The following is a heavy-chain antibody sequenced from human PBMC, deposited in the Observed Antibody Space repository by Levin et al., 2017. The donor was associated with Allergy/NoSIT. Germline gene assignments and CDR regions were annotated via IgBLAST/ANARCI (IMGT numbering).Heavy chain of an antibody. J-gene: IGHJ4*02. CDR1: GLTFRSYA. D-gene: IGHD1-26*01. CDR2: ILYDGSNR. V-gene: IGHV3-30*18. CDR3: VKDEGATRSYYFDY. Sequence: QPGGSLRLSCAASGLTFRSYAMHWVRQAPGKGLEWVAIILYDGSNRYYADSVKGRFTISRDNSKNTLYLQMNGLRAEDTAVYYCVKDEGATRSYYFDYWGQGTLVTVSS.